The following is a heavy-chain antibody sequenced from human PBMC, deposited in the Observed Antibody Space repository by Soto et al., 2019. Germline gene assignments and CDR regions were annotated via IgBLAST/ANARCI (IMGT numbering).Heavy chain of an antibody. Sequence: PGGSLRLSCAASGFISMSYWMHWVRQVPGKGLVWVSRINGDGRSTSYADSVKGRFTISRDNAKNTLYLQMNSLRADDTAVYYCARAQYLADDAFDIWGQGAMVTVSS. CDR1: GFISMSYW. V-gene: IGHV3-74*01. CDR3: ARAQYLADDAFDI. J-gene: IGHJ3*02. D-gene: IGHD2-2*01. CDR2: INGDGRST.